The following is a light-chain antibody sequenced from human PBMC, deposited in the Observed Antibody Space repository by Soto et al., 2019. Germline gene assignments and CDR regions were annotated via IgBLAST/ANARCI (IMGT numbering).Light chain of an antibody. Sequence: QSALTQPASVSGSPGQSITISCTGTSSDVGGYNYVSWYQHHPGKAPKLMIYDVSNRPSGLSYRFSGSKSGNTASLTISGLQAEDEAAYYCSSYTSSSTVVFGGGTKLTVL. CDR2: DVS. J-gene: IGLJ2*01. V-gene: IGLV2-14*03. CDR3: SSYTSSSTVV. CDR1: SSDVGGYNY.